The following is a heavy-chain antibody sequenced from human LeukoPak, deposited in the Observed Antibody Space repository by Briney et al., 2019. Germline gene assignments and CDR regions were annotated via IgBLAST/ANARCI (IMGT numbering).Heavy chain of an antibody. Sequence: SGTPSLTCAVSGGSISNSNWWSWVRQPPGKGLEWIGEIYHSGNTNYNPSLKSRVTITVDTSKNQFSLELNSVTAADTALYFCTTLYYYDTTGYYWRGFDYWGQGALVTVSS. CDR3: TTLYYYDTTGYYWRGFDY. D-gene: IGHD3-22*01. V-gene: IGHV4-4*02. CDR2: IYHSGNT. CDR1: GGSISNSNW. J-gene: IGHJ4*02.